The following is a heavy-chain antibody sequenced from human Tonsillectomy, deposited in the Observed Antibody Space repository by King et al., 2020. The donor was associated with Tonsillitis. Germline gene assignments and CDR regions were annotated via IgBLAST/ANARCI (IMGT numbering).Heavy chain of an antibody. CDR3: AKDITALTFDY. V-gene: IGHV3-23*04. Sequence: VQLVESGGGLVQPGGSLRLSCAASGFTFISYAMSWVRQSPGKGLEGVSAISGRGGSTFYADSLKGRFTISRDNSKNTLYLQMDSLRAEDTAVYFCAKDITALTFDYWGQGTLVTVSS. CDR2: ISGRGGST. J-gene: IGHJ4*02. CDR1: GFTFISYA. D-gene: IGHD6-6*01.